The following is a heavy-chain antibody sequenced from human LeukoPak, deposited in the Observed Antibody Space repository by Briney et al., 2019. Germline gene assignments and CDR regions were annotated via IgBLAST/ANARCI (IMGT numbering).Heavy chain of an antibody. CDR3: AYNRNFALDN. D-gene: IGHD1-14*01. J-gene: IGHJ4*02. V-gene: IGHV4-4*02. Sequence: SGTLSLTCAVSGASIDSHSWWSWVRQPPGKGLEWIGEIYHSGGANYKPSLKSRVTMSVDTSKNHFSLKLTSVTAADTAVYYCAYNRNFALDNWGQGTLVTVSS. CDR2: IYHSGGA. CDR1: GASIDSHSW.